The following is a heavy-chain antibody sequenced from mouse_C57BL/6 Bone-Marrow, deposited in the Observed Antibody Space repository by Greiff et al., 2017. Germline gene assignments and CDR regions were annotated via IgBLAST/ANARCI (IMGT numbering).Heavy chain of an antibody. Sequence: EVKLLESGPGLVKPSQSLSLTCSVTGYSITSGYYWNWIRQFPGNKLEWMGYISYDGSNNYNPSLKNRISITRDTSKNQFFLKLNSVTTEDTATYYCARSLLRRYFDVWGTGTTVTVSS. CDR3: ARSLLRRYFDV. D-gene: IGHD1-2*01. CDR2: ISYDGSN. CDR1: GYSITSGYY. V-gene: IGHV3-6*01. J-gene: IGHJ1*03.